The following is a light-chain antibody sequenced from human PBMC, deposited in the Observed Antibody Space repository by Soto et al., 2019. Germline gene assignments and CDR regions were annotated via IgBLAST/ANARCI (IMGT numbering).Light chain of an antibody. Sequence: DIVMTQSPDSLAVSLGERATINCKSSQNVLYSSNNKNYLAWYQQKPGQPPKLLISWASTRESGVPDRFSGSGSGTDFTLTLSSLQAGDAAVYYCQQYIGTPMTFGQGTRLEIK. CDR2: WAS. J-gene: IGKJ5*01. CDR3: QQYIGTPMT. V-gene: IGKV4-1*01. CDR1: QNVLYSSNNKNY.